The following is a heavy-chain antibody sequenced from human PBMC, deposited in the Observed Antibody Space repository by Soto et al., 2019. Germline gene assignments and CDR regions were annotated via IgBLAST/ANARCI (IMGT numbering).Heavy chain of an antibody. Sequence: PGGSLRLSCAASGFTFDDYAMHWVRQAPGKGLEWVSGISWNSGSIGYADSVKGRFTISRDNAKNSLYLQMNSLRAEDTALYYCAKMFVRSTDCSGASCPAGDKDAFDIWGQGTMVTDSS. CDR2: ISWNSGSI. D-gene: IGHD2-15*01. V-gene: IGHV3-9*01. CDR1: GFTFDDYA. J-gene: IGHJ3*02. CDR3: AKMFVRSTDCSGASCPAGDKDAFDI.